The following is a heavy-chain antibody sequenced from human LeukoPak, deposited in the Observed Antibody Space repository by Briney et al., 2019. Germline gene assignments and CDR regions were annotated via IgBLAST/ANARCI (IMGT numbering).Heavy chain of an antibody. D-gene: IGHD3-22*01. V-gene: IGHV4-38-2*02. CDR3: ASRITMIVVANHAFDI. J-gene: IGHJ3*02. Sequence: SETLSLTCTVSGYSISSGYYWGWTRQPPGKGLEWIGSIYHSGSTYYNPSLKSRVTISVDTSKNQFSLKLSSVTAADTAVYYCASRITMIVVANHAFDIWGQGTMVTVSS. CDR1: GYSISSGYY. CDR2: IYHSGST.